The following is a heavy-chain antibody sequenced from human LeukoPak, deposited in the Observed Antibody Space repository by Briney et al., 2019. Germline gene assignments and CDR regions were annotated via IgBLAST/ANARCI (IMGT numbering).Heavy chain of an antibody. D-gene: IGHD6-19*01. Sequence: SETLSLTCTVSGGSIRSSNYYWGWIRQPPGKGLEWIGSIYYSGSTYYNPSLKSRVTISVETSKNQFSLNLSSVTAADTAVYYCARGRLARSPYFDYWGQGTLVTVSS. J-gene: IGHJ4*02. CDR2: IYYSGST. V-gene: IGHV4-39*07. CDR1: GGSIRSSNYY. CDR3: ARGRLARSPYFDY.